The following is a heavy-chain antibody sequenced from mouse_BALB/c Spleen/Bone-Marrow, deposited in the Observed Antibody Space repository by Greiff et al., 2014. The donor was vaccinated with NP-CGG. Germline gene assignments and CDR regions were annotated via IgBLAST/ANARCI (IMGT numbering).Heavy chain of an antibody. J-gene: IGHJ2*01. CDR2: INPDSSTI. V-gene: IGHV4-1*02. CDR1: GFDFSRYW. D-gene: IGHD1-1*01. CDR3: ARLLYYGYFDS. Sequence: EVHLVESGGGLVQPGRSLKLSCAASGFDFSRYWMSWVRQAPGKGLEWIGEINPDSSTINYTPSLKDKFIISRDNAKNTLHLQMSKVRSEDTALYYCARLLYYGYFDSWGQGTTLTVSS.